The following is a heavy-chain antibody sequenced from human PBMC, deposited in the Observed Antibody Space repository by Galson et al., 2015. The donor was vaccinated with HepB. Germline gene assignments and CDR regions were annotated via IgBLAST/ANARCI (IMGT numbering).Heavy chain of an antibody. CDR2: ISAYNGNT. CDR1: GYTFTRYG. J-gene: IGHJ5*02. V-gene: IGHV1-18*04. D-gene: IGHD3-3*01. Sequence: SVKVSCKASGYTFTRYGISWVRQAPGQGLEWMGWISAYNGNTNYAQKLQGRVTMTTDTSTSTAYMELRSLRSDDTAVYYCARAPPYAGYDFWSGFWGPQNNWFDPWGQGTLVTVSS. CDR3: ARAPPYAGYDFWSGFWGPQNNWFDP.